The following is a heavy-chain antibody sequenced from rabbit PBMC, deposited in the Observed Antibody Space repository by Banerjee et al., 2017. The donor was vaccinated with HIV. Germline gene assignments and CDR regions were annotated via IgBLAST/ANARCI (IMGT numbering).Heavy chain of an antibody. D-gene: IGHD7-1*01. V-gene: IGHV1S40*01. Sequence: QSLEESGGGLVQPEGSLALTCTASGFSFSSTYYMCWVRQAPGKGLEWIASINTGDGSTYYASWAKGRFTISKTSSTTVTLQMTSLTAADTATYFCARDPTGTSLWGQGTLVTVS. CDR1: GFSFSSTYY. J-gene: IGHJ4*01. CDR3: ARDPTGTSL. CDR2: INTGDGST.